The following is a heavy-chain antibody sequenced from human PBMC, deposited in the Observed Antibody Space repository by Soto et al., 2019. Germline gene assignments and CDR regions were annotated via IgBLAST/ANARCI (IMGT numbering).Heavy chain of an antibody. CDR3: TRDASRDSSARGWFDP. CDR2: ISSNSAYI. Sequence: GGSLRLSCAASGFTFRSFTMNWVRQAPGKGLEWVSTISSNSAYIYYTDALRGRFTISRDNAKNSLHLQMNSLRAEDTAVYYCTRDASRDSSARGWFDPWGPGTL. D-gene: IGHD6-13*01. V-gene: IGHV3-21*01. J-gene: IGHJ5*02. CDR1: GFTFRSFT.